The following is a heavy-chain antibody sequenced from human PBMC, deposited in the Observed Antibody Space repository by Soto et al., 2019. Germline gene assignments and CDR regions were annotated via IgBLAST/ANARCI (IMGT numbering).Heavy chain of an antibody. J-gene: IGHJ6*04. V-gene: IGHV1-69*13. CDR3: ARDRQSTDILTGYPLRNYYYGMAV. CDR1: GGTFSSYA. D-gene: IGHD3-9*01. Sequence: SVKVSCKASGGTFSSYAISWVRQAPGQGLEWMGGIIPIFGTANYAQKFQGRVAITADASTSTAYMELSSLRSEDTAVYYCARDRQSTDILTGYPLRNYYYGMAVWGKGTMVTVSS. CDR2: IIPIFGTA.